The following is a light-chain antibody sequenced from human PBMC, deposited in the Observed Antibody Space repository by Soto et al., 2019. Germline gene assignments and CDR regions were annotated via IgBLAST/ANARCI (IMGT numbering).Light chain of an antibody. CDR3: QKYNSAPWT. J-gene: IGKJ1*01. V-gene: IGKV1-27*01. Sequence: DIQMTQSPSSLSASVGDRVTITCRASQGISNYLAWYQQKPGKVPKLLIYAASTLQSGVPSRFSGSGSGTDFTLTISRLQPEDVATYYCQKYNSAPWTVGKGNKVEIK. CDR2: AAS. CDR1: QGISNY.